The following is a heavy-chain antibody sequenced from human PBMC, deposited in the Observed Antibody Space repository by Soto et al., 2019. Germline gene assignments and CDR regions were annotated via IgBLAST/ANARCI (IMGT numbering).Heavy chain of an antibody. CDR3: ATWQQLARVNWFDP. D-gene: IGHD6-13*01. J-gene: IGHJ5*02. V-gene: IGHV3-33*01. CDR2: IWYDASDK. Sequence: QVQLVESGGGVVQPGTSLRLSCVASGFTFSSYGMHWVRQAPGKGLEWVAVIWYDASDKFYADSVKGRFTISRDNSKNTLYLQMNSLRAEDTAVYYCATWQQLARVNWFDPWGQGTLVTVSS. CDR1: GFTFSSYG.